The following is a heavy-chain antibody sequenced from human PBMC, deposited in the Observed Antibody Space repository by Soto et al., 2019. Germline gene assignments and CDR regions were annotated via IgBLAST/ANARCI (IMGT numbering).Heavy chain of an antibody. Sequence: ASVKVSCTASGYTFTGHYIHWVRQAPEQGPEWMGEIGPESGATRYAQRFQGRVTMTRDMSITTVYMELNNLSPDDTAVYYCGRGRSGQIVVFYWGQGTPVTVSS. CDR3: GRGRSGQIVVFY. CDR2: IGPESGAT. J-gene: IGHJ4*02. D-gene: IGHD1-26*01. CDR1: GYTFTGHY. V-gene: IGHV1-2*02.